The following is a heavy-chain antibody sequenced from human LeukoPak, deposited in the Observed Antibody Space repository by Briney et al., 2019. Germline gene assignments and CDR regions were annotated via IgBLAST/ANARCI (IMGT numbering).Heavy chain of an antibody. CDR3: ARNYGSGSYPANWFGP. V-gene: IGHV1-69*01. Sequence: GSSVKVSCKASGGTFSSYAISWVRQAPGQGLEWMGGIIPIFGTANYAQKFQGRVTITADESTSTAYMELSSLRSEDTAVYYCARNYGSGSYPANWFGPWGQGTLVTVSS. CDR2: IIPIFGTA. J-gene: IGHJ5*02. D-gene: IGHD3-10*01. CDR1: GGTFSSYA.